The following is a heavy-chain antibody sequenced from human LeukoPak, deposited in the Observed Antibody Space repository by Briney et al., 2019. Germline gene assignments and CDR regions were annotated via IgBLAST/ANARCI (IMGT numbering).Heavy chain of an antibody. V-gene: IGHV3-23*01. Sequence: GGSLRLSCTASGFTFSDYAMSWVRQPPGEGLEWVSSISDNGGGTYYADSVKGRFTISRDNSRNTVFLQMNSLRADDTALYYCARSVPDYTRFDYWGQGALVTVSS. CDR1: GFTFSDYA. CDR2: ISDNGGGT. J-gene: IGHJ4*02. D-gene: IGHD4-11*01. CDR3: ARSVPDYTRFDY.